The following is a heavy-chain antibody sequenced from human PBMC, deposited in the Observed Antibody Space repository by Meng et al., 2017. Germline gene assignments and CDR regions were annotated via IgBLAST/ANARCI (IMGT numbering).Heavy chain of an antibody. CDR2: INPSGGST. V-gene: IGHV1-46*01. CDR1: GYTFTSYY. Sequence: ASVKVSCKASGYTFTSYYMHWVRQAPGQGLEWMGIINPSGGSTSYAQKFQGRVTMTRDTSTSTVYMELSSLRSEDTAVYYCARDLIGGDPDYYDSSGYYWYFQHWGQGTLVTVSS. D-gene: IGHD3-22*01. J-gene: IGHJ1*01. CDR3: ARDLIGGDPDYYDSSGYYWYFQH.